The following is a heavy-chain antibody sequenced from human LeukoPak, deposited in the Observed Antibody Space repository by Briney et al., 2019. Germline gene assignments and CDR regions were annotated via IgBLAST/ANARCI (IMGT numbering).Heavy chain of an antibody. J-gene: IGHJ5*02. CDR1: GFTFSDYY. V-gene: IGHV3-11*04. CDR2: ISSSGSTI. CDR3: ARVRDENWFDP. Sequence: AGSLRLSCAASGFTFSDYYMSWIRQAPGKGLEWVSYISSSGSTIYYADSVKGRFTISRDNAKNSLYLQMNSLRAEDTAVYYCARVRDENWFDPWGQGTLVTVSS.